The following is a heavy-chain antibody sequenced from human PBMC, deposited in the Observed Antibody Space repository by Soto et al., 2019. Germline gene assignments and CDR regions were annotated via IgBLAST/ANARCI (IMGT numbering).Heavy chain of an antibody. V-gene: IGHV1-46*01. CDR2: INPSGGRT. Sequence: ASVKVSCTASGYILSSNNRHWVRQAPGQGLEWMGMINPSGGRTSYAQKFHDRVTMTRDTSTNTVYMELSSLRSDDTAVYYCARTYCAADCPRRDFDYWGQGTLVTVS. J-gene: IGHJ4*02. CDR1: GYILSSNN. D-gene: IGHD2-21*02. CDR3: ARTYCAADCPRRDFDY.